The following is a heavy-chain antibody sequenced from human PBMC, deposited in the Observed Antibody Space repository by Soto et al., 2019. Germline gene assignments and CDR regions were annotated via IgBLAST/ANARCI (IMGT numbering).Heavy chain of an antibody. CDR2: INWNGGST. J-gene: IGHJ5*02. V-gene: IGHV3-20*01. Sequence: ESGGGVVRPGGSLRLSCAASGFTFDDYGMSWVRQAPGKGLEWVSGINWNGGSTGYADSVKGRFTISRDNAKNSLYLQMNSLRAEDTALYHCARERRGRITIFGVVSYWFDPWGQGTLVTVSS. D-gene: IGHD3-3*01. CDR1: GFTFDDYG. CDR3: ARERRGRITIFGVVSYWFDP.